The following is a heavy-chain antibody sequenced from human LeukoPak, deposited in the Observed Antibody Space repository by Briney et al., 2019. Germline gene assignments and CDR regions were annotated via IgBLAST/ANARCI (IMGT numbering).Heavy chain of an antibody. D-gene: IGHD3-10*01. J-gene: IGHJ4*02. Sequence: MSSETPSLTCAVSGVSVSDSYWSWIRQPVGKGLEYIGRFHLSKRSDYNPSLQSRVTMSVDTSKNQLSLRLTSVTAADTAMYYCGRSEVGSSASTIFDSWGQGILVTVSS. CDR3: GRSEVGSSASTIFDS. V-gene: IGHV4-4*07. CDR1: GVSVSDSY. CDR2: FHLSKRS.